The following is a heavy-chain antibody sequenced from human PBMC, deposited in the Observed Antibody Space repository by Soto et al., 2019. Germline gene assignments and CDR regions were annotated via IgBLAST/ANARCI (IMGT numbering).Heavy chain of an antibody. J-gene: IGHJ1*01. Sequence: VQLQESGPGLVKPSQTLSLTCAVSDESVTSPGNYWNWIRQRRDTGLEWIGYISSGGSPFYNPSRQSRVSLSLDSSNILFSRTLNSVTAADTAVYYCTLYHCAGGACYARDYWGQGTRVTVSS. V-gene: IGHV4-31*11. CDR2: ISSGGSP. CDR3: TLYHCAGGACYARDY. CDR1: DESVTSPGNY. D-gene: IGHD2-21*02.